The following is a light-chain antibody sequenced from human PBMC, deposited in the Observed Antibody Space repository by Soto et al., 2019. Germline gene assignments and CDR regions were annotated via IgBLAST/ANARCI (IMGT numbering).Light chain of an antibody. Sequence: DIVLTQSPATLSLSPGERATLSCRASQSVSSYLAWYQQKPGQAPRLLIYDASNWATDIPARFSGSGSGTAFTLTIRSLDLEDSAVSYCHQRSEWPFYFGGGTKVEI. V-gene: IGKV3-11*01. CDR3: HQRSEWPFY. CDR1: QSVSSY. CDR2: DAS. J-gene: IGKJ4*01.